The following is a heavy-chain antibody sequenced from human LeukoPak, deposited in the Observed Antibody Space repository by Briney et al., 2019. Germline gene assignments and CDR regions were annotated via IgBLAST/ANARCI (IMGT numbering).Heavy chain of an antibody. CDR3: AKLRSSSSYAALDY. D-gene: IGHD2-2*01. CDR1: GFTFSNYA. CDR2: IGGSGSTT. Sequence: GGCLRLSCAAPGFTFSNYAMSWVRQAPGKGLEWVSTIGGSGSTTYHADSVRGRFTISRDNSKNTLYLQMNSLRAEDTAVYFCAKLRSSSSYAALDYWGQGILVTVSS. V-gene: IGHV3-23*01. J-gene: IGHJ4*02.